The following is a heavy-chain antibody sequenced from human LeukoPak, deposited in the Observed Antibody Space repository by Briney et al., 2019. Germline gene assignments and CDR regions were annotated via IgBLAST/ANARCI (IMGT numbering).Heavy chain of an antibody. CDR3: ARVPRGYYDSSGYYYYFDY. J-gene: IGHJ4*02. V-gene: IGHV4-34*01. D-gene: IGHD3-22*01. Sequence: PSETLSLTCAVYGGSFSGYYWSWIRQPPGKGLEWIGEINHSGSTNYNPSLKSRVTISVDTSKNQFSLKLSSVTAADTAVYYCARVPRGYYDSSGYYYYFDYWGQGTLVTVSS. CDR1: GGSFSGYY. CDR2: INHSGST.